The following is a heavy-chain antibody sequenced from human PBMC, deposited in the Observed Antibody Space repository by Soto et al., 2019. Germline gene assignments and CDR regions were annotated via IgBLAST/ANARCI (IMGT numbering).Heavy chain of an antibody. D-gene: IGHD6-13*01. CDR2: ISWNSGSI. CDR3: ARSSAEGIAADMFDY. J-gene: IGHJ4*02. V-gene: IGHV3-9*01. Sequence: PGGSLRLSCAASGFTFSSYWMHWVRQAPGKGLEWVSGISWNSGSIGYADSVKGRFTISRDNAKNSLYLQMNSLRAEDTALYYCARSSAEGIAADMFDYWGQGTLVTVSS. CDR1: GFTFSSYW.